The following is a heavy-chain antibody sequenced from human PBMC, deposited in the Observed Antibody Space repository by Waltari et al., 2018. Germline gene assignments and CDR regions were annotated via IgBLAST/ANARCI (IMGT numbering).Heavy chain of an antibody. CDR3: ASALTIFDGFGY. CDR2: IFSGNSYT. CDR1: GFTFSSYS. J-gene: IGHJ4*02. D-gene: IGHD3-3*01. Sequence: EVQLVESGGGLVKPGGSLRLSCAASGFTFSSYSMNWVRQAPGRGLGWVSSIFSGNSYTYYAGSGKGRFTISRDNAKNSLYLQMNSLRAEDTAVYYCASALTIFDGFGYWGQGTLVTVSS. V-gene: IGHV3-21*01.